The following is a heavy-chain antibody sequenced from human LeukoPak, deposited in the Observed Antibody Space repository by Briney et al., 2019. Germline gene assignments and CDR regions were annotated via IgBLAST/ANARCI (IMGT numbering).Heavy chain of an antibody. D-gene: IGHD3-22*01. CDR3: ARGRRITMIT. CDR2: VNHSGST. Sequence: SETLSLTCAVYGGSFSGYYWSWIRQPPGKGLEWIGEVNHSGSTNYNPSLKSRVTISVDTSKNQISLKLSSVTAADTAVYYCARGRRITMITWGQGTLVTVSS. CDR1: GGSFSGYY. V-gene: IGHV4-34*01. J-gene: IGHJ5*02.